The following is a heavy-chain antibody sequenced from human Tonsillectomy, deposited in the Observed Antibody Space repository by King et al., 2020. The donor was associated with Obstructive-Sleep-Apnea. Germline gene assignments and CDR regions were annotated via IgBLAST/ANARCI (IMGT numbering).Heavy chain of an antibody. Sequence: VQLVESGGGLVQPGGSLRLSCAASGFTFSSYAVSWVRQAPGKGLEWGTGISGSGGSTYYADSVKGRFTIYRDNSKNTLCLQMNSLRSEDTAVYYCANSRDNYVGAFDIWGQGTMVTVSS. CDR1: GFTFSSYA. CDR3: ANSRDNYVGAFDI. CDR2: ISGSGGST. D-gene: IGHD3-16*01. J-gene: IGHJ3*02. V-gene: IGHV3-23*04.